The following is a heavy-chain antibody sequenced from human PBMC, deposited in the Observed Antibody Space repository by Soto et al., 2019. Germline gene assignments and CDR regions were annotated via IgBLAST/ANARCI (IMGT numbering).Heavy chain of an antibody. CDR2: IYYSGST. CDR1: GGSISSYY. Sequence: PSETLSLTCTVSGGSISSYYWSWIRQPPGKGLEWIGYIYYSGSTNYNPSLKSRVTISVDTSKNQFSLKLSSVTAADTAVYYCARMAVTTHASFDYWGQGTLVTVSS. CDR3: ARMAVTTHASFDY. V-gene: IGHV4-59*01. D-gene: IGHD4-17*01. J-gene: IGHJ4*02.